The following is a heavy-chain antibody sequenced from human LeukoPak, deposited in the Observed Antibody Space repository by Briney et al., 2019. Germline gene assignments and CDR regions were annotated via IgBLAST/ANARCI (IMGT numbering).Heavy chain of an antibody. V-gene: IGHV3-30*02. D-gene: IGHD3-10*01. Sequence: GGSLRLSCAASGFSFSNYGMHWVRQAPGKGLEWVAIIRYDGTNKYYADSVKGRFTISRDNSKNTLYLQLNSLRAGDTAVYYCAKDQDGSGVSFACWGQGTLVTVSS. CDR3: AKDQDGSGVSFAC. CDR2: IRYDGTNK. CDR1: GFSFSNYG. J-gene: IGHJ4*02.